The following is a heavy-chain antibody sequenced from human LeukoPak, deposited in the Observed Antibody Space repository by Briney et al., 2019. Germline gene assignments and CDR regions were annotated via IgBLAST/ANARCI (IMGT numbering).Heavy chain of an antibody. J-gene: IGHJ4*02. CDR3: ARGESRMVDY. CDR2: ISSSSSYI. V-gene: IGHV3-21*01. CDR1: GFTFSSYS. Sequence: PGGSLRLSCAASGFTFSSYSMNWVRQAPGKGLEWVSSISSSSSYIYYAGSVKGRFTISRDNAKNSLYLQMNSRRAEDTAVYYCARGESRMVDYWGQGTLVTVSS. D-gene: IGHD2-8*01.